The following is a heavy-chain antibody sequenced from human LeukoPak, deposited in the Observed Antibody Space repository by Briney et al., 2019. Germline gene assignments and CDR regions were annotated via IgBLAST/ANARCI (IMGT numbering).Heavy chain of an antibody. CDR1: GFTFTNYG. J-gene: IGHJ4*02. CDR3: AKEGGYSYNIDY. D-gene: IGHD5-18*01. CDR2: INSDGRST. V-gene: IGHV3-74*01. Sequence: GGSLRLSCVASGFTFTNYGMMWVRQAPGKGLVWVSYINSDGRSTTYADSVKGRFTISRDNSKNTLYLQMNSLRAEDTAVYYCAKEGGYSYNIDYWGQGTLVTVSS.